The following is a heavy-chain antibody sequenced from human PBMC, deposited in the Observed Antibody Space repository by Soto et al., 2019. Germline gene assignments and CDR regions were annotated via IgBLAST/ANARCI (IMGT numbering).Heavy chain of an antibody. J-gene: IGHJ6*02. CDR3: AVQSSAHYGLDV. V-gene: IGHV4-34*01. Sequence: SXASLSLTCAVCRGCVSGSKWNGIRQPPGKGLEWIGEINHRGSTTYNASLQSRVTISLDTSRKQFSLRLNSVTAADTAVYYCAVQSSAHYGLDVWGQRTTVTVSS. D-gene: IGHD6-19*01. CDR2: INHRGST. CDR1: RGCVSGSK.